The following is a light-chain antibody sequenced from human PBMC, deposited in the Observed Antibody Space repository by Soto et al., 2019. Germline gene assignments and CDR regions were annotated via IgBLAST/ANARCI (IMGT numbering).Light chain of an antibody. CDR3: QQYNGT. CDR1: QSISSW. CDR2: DAS. V-gene: IGKV1-5*01. Sequence: DIQMTQSPSTLSASVGDRFTITCRASQSISSWLAWYQQKPGKAPKLLIYDASSLESGVPSRFSGSGSGTEFTLTISSLQPDDFATYYCQQYNGTFGQGT. J-gene: IGKJ1*01.